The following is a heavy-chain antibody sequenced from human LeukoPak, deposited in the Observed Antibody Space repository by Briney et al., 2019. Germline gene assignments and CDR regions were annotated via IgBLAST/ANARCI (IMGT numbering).Heavy chain of an antibody. CDR1: GGSISSYY. CDR2: IYTSGST. V-gene: IGHV4-4*07. D-gene: IGHD6-13*01. CDR3: ARETSSSFIDY. J-gene: IGHJ4*02. Sequence: SETLSLTCTVPGGSISSYYWSWIRQPAGKGLEWIGRIYTSGSTNYNPSLQSRVTMSVDTSKNQFSLKLSSVTAADTAVYYCARETSSSFIDYWGQGTLVSVSS.